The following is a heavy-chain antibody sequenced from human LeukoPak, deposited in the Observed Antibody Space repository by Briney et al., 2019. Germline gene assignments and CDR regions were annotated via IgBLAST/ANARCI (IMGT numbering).Heavy chain of an antibody. CDR2: IYYSGST. CDR1: GGSISSGGYY. CDR3: ARVMVRGVIDY. J-gene: IGHJ4*02. Sequence: ASQTLSLTCTVSGGSISSGGYYWSWIRQHPGKGLEWIGYIYYSGSTYYNPSLKSRVTISVDTSKNQFSLKLSSVTAADTAVYYCARVMVRGVIDYWGQGTLVTVSS. V-gene: IGHV4-31*03. D-gene: IGHD3-10*01.